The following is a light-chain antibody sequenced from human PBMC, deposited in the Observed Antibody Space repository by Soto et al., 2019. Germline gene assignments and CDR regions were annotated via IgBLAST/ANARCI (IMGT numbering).Light chain of an antibody. J-gene: IGKJ2*01. CDR2: GAS. Sequence: EIVLTQSPGTLSLSPGERATLSCRASQSVSSSYLAWYQQKPGQAPTLLIYGASSRATGIPDRFSGSGSGTDFTLTISRLEPEDFAVHYCQQYSSSPSTFGQGTKLEIK. V-gene: IGKV3-20*01. CDR1: QSVSSSY. CDR3: QQYSSSPST.